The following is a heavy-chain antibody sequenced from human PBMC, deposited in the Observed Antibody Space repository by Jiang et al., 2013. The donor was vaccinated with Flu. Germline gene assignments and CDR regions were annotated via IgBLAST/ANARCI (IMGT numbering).Heavy chain of an antibody. CDR1: GITFSTYT. CDR2: ITGGGGTT. Sequence: VQLLESGGGLVQPGGSLRLSCTASGITFSTYTVTWVWVRQAPGKGLEWVSAITGGGGTTYYADSVKGRFNISRDDSKSTVHLQLHSLSADDTAVYYCANVILGAPHPGYYYGMDVWGQGTTVTVSS. CDR3: ANVILGAPHPGYYYGMDV. J-gene: IGHJ6*02. V-gene: IGHV3-23*01. D-gene: IGHD1-26*01.